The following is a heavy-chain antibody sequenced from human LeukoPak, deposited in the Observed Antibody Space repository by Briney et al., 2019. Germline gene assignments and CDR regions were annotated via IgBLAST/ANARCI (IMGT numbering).Heavy chain of an antibody. CDR1: GYSINSGYH. CDR3: ATSEGGGFFDY. D-gene: IGHD4-23*01. Sequence: SDTLSLTCSVSGYSINSGYHWGWIRQPPGKGLEWIAIMHHTGSTHYNPSLQSRDTISIDTSKNHFSLKLRSVSAADTAIYYCATSEGGGFFDYWGQGTPGTVSS. J-gene: IGHJ4*02. V-gene: IGHV4-38-2*01. CDR2: MHHTGST.